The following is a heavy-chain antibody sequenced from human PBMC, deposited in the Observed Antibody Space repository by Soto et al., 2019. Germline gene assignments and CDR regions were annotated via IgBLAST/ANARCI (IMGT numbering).Heavy chain of an antibody. D-gene: IGHD6-13*01. Sequence: SVKVSCKASGGTFSSYRINWVRQAPGQGLEWVGGIVPIYRTADYAQKFQGRVTITADESARTAYMELRSLKSQDTAVYYCARDSGAKLSSSWGQGTLVT. J-gene: IGHJ4*02. V-gene: IGHV1-69*13. CDR3: ARDSGAKLSSS. CDR1: GGTFSSYR. CDR2: IVPIYRTA.